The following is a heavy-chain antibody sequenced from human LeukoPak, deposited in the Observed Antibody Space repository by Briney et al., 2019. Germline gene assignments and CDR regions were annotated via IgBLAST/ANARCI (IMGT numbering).Heavy chain of an antibody. Sequence: SETLSLTCSVSGDSIRNDYWSWLRQAAGKGLEWIGRMYSGGSIDYNPSLESRVTMLVDTSKNEFSLKLTSVTAADTAVYYCAREVGGSYGWLDPWGQGTLVSVCS. D-gene: IGHD1-26*01. CDR3: AREVGGSYGWLDP. CDR1: GDSIRNDY. CDR2: MYSGGSI. J-gene: IGHJ5*02. V-gene: IGHV4-4*07.